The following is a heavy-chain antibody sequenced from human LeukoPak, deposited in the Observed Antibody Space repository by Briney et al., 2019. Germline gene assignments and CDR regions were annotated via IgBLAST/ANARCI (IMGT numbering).Heavy chain of an antibody. V-gene: IGHV3-21*01. D-gene: IGHD3-10*01. CDR3: ARAGVGELFGY. CDR1: GFTFSSYS. CDR2: ISSSSSYI. J-gene: IGHJ4*02. Sequence: GGSLRLSCAASGFTFSSYSMNWVRQAPGKRLDWVSSISSSSSYIYYADSVKGRFTISRDNAKNSLYLQMNGLRAEDTAVYYCARAGVGELFGYWGQGTLVTVSS.